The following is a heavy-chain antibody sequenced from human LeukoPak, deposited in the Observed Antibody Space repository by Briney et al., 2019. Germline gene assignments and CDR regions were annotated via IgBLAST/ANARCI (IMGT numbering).Heavy chain of an antibody. CDR1: GFTFSSYA. V-gene: IGHV3-30*04. CDR3: AREYSSGWTYYFDY. J-gene: IGHJ4*02. CDR2: ISYDGSNK. D-gene: IGHD6-19*01. Sequence: GGSLRLSCAASGFTFSSYAMHWVRQAPGKGLEWVAVISYDGSNKYYADSVKGRFTISRDNSKNTLYLKMNSLRAEDTAVYYCAREYSSGWTYYFDYWGQGTLVTVSS.